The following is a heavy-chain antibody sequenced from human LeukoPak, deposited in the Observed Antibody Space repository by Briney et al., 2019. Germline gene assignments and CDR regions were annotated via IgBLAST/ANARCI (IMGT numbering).Heavy chain of an antibody. CDR2: FDPEDGET. V-gene: IGHV1-24*01. CDR3: ATGPPSKVRGVIIRGYYYGMDV. D-gene: IGHD3-10*01. CDR1: GYTLTELS. Sequence: ASVKVSCKVSGYTLTELSMHWVRQAPGKGLEWMGGFDPEDGETIYAQKFQGRVTMTEDTSTDTAYMELSSLRSEDTAVYYCATGPPSKVRGVIIRGYYYGMDVWGQGTTVTVS. J-gene: IGHJ6*02.